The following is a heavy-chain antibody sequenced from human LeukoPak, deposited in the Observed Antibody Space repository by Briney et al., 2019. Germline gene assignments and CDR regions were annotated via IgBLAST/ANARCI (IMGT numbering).Heavy chain of an antibody. CDR2: IYYSGST. CDR1: GGSFSGYY. CDR3: ARFLGYCSSTSCYRDWFDP. V-gene: IGHV4-59*08. Sequence: SETLSLTCAVYGGSFSGYYWSWIRQPPGKGLEWIGYIYYSGSTNYNPSLNSRVTKSVDTSKNQFSLKLSSVTAADTAVYYCARFLGYCSSTSCYRDWFDPWGQGTLVTVSS. J-gene: IGHJ5*02. D-gene: IGHD2-2*01.